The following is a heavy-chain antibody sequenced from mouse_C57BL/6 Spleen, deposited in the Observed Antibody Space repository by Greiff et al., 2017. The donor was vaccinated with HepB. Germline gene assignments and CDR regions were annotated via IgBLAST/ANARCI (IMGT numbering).Heavy chain of an antibody. CDR1: GFNIKDDY. D-gene: IGHD2-5*01. CDR3: TTSPYSNFSWFAY. V-gene: IGHV14-4*01. J-gene: IGHJ3*01. CDR2: IDPENGDT. Sequence: EVQLQESGAELVRPGASVKLSCTASGFNIKDDYMHWVKQRPEQGLEWIGWIDPENGDTEYASKFQGKATITADTSSNTAYLQLSSLTSEDTAVYYCTTSPYSNFSWFAYWGQGTLVTVSA.